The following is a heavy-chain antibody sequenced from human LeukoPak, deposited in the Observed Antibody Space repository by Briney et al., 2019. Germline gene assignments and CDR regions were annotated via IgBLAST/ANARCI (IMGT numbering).Heavy chain of an antibody. D-gene: IGHD2-2*01. Sequence: GGSLRLSCAASGFTFSSYSMNWVRQAPGKGLEWVSSISSSSSYIYYADSVKGRFTISRDNDKNSLYLLMNSLRAEDTAVYYCARDPAVLGYCSSTSCYGVYYYYGMDVWGQGTTVTVSS. CDR2: ISSSSSYI. V-gene: IGHV3-21*01. CDR3: ARDPAVLGYCSSTSCYGVYYYYGMDV. CDR1: GFTFSSYS. J-gene: IGHJ6*02.